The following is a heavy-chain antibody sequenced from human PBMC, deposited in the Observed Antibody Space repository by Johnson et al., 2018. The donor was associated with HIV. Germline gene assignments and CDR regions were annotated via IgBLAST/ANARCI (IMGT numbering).Heavy chain of an antibody. CDR3: AGDKGNHDILTGYYNVGAFDI. CDR2: IRYDGSNK. J-gene: IGHJ3*02. V-gene: IGHV3-30*02. D-gene: IGHD3-9*01. Sequence: QVQLVESGGVLVQPGGSLRLSCAASGFTVSSNYMSWVRQAPGKGLEWVAFIRYDGSNKYYADSVKGRFTISRDNSKNTRYLQMNSLRAEDSAVFYCAGDKGNHDILTGYYNVGAFDIWGQGTMVTVSS. CDR1: GFTVSSNY.